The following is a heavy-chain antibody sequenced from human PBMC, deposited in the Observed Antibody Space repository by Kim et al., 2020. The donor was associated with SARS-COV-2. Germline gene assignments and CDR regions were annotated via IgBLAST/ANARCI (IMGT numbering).Heavy chain of an antibody. Sequence: GGSLRLSCAVSEFTVSSSSMTWVRQAPGKGLEWVSVIYSGGGTYYADSVKGRFTMSRDNSQNTLYLQMNSLRAEDTAVYYCGGGSGTYSRVGFAYWGQGTLVTVSS. CDR1: EFTVSSSS. CDR3: GGGSGTYSRVGFAY. V-gene: IGHV3-66*02. D-gene: IGHD3-10*01. J-gene: IGHJ4*02. CDR2: IYSGGGT.